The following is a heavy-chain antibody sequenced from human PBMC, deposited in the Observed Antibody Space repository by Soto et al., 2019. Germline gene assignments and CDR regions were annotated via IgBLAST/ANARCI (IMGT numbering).Heavy chain of an antibody. CDR3: ARVNGSGSYYNPRYFDY. CDR1: GGSFSGYY. Sequence: SETLSLTCAVYGGSFSGYYWSWIRQPPGKGLEWIGEINHSGSTNYNPSLKSRVTISVDTSKNQFSLKLSSVTAADTAVYYCARVNGSGSYYNPRYFDYWGQGTLVTVS. V-gene: IGHV4-34*01. D-gene: IGHD3-10*01. CDR2: INHSGST. J-gene: IGHJ4*02.